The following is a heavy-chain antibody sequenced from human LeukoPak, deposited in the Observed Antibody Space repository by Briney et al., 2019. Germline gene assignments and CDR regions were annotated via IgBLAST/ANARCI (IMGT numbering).Heavy chain of an antibody. D-gene: IGHD3-22*01. Sequence: GRSLRLSCAASGFTFSSYGMHWVRQAPGKGLEWVAVIWYDGSNKYCADSVKGRFTISRDNSKNTLYLQMNSLRAEDTAVYYCARDHHKLTYYYDSSGYYFDYWGQGTLVTVSS. CDR2: IWYDGSNK. V-gene: IGHV3-33*01. J-gene: IGHJ4*02. CDR3: ARDHHKLTYYYDSSGYYFDY. CDR1: GFTFSSYG.